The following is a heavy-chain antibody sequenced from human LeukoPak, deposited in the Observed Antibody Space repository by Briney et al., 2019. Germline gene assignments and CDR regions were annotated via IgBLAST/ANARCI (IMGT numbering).Heavy chain of an antibody. CDR2: ISYDGTNK. Sequence: GGSLRLSCAASGFTFGDYAMHWVRQAPGKGLEWVAVISYDGTNKYYADSVKGRFTISRDNSKNTLYLQMNSLRAEGTAVYYCARGVWSSSGYYMDVWGKGTTVTVSS. V-gene: IGHV3-33*08. CDR3: ARGVWSSSGYYMDV. J-gene: IGHJ6*03. CDR1: GFTFGDYA. D-gene: IGHD6-6*01.